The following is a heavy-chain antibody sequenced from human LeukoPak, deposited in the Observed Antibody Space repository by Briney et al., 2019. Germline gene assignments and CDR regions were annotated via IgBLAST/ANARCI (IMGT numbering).Heavy chain of an antibody. J-gene: IGHJ5*02. D-gene: IGHD2-2*01. Sequence: SGTLSLTCAVSGGSVSRSNWWNWVRQPPGNGLEWIGEIHHSGSTNYNPSLKSRVTMSVDKSKNQFSLKLSSVTAADTAVYYCARTEAFCSDTSCSNWFDPWGQGTLVTVSS. V-gene: IGHV4-4*02. CDR2: IHHSGST. CDR3: ARTEAFCSDTSCSNWFDP. CDR1: GGSVSRSNW.